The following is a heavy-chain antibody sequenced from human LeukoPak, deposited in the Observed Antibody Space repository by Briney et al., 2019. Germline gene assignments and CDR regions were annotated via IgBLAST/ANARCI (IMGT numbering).Heavy chain of an antibody. CDR2: VYYSGST. Sequence: SETLSLTCTVSGASINIYYWSWIRHPPGEGLEWIGYVYYSGSTNYNPSLKSRVTISVDTSKNQLSLRLSSVTAADTAVYYCASVTGYMTEDYFDYGGQGTLITVSS. D-gene: IGHD6-13*01. CDR1: GASINIYY. V-gene: IGHV4-59*01. J-gene: IGHJ4*02. CDR3: ASVTGYMTEDYFDY.